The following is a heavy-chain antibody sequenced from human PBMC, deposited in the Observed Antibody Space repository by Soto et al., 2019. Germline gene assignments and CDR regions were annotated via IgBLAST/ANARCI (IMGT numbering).Heavy chain of an antibody. V-gene: IGHV3-21*06. CDR3: ARESEDRTSNFDY. Sequence: PGGSLRLSCAASGFTFTRYSLNWVRQAPGKGLEWVSSISSTTNYIYYGDSMKGRFTISRDNAKNSLYLEMNSLRAEDTAVYYCARESEDRTSNFDYWGQGTLVTVSS. CDR2: ISSTTNYI. J-gene: IGHJ4*02. CDR1: GFTFTRYS.